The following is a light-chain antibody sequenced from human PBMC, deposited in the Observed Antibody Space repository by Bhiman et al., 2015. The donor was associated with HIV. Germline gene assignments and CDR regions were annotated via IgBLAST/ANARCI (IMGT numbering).Light chain of an antibody. CDR2: RND. Sequence: QSVLTQPPSASGTPGERVTISCSGSSSNIGSNTVNWYRQFPGTAPKLLMYRNDQRPSGVPDRFSGSKSGTSASLAVSGLQPEDEADYYCAAWDDSLSGSVVFGGRDQADRP. J-gene: IGLJ2*01. V-gene: IGLV1-44*01. CDR3: AAWDDSLSGSVV. CDR1: SSNIGSNT.